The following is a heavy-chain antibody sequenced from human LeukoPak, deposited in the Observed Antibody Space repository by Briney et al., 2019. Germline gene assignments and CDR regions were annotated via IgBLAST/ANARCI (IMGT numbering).Heavy chain of an antibody. CDR2: INPNSGGT. V-gene: IGHV1-2*02. D-gene: IGHD6-19*01. CDR3: ARDNRYSSGWYLTGYYYYGMDV. J-gene: IGHJ6*02. CDR1: GYTFTGYY. Sequence: ASVKVSCKASGYTFTGYYMHWVRQAPGQGLEWMGWINPNSGGTNYAQKFQGRVTMTRDTSISTAYMELSRLRSDDTAVYYCARDNRYSSGWYLTGYYYYGMDVWGQGTTVTVSS.